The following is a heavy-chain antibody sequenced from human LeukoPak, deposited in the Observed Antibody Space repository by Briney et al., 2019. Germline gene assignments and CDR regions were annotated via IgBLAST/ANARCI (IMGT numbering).Heavy chain of an antibody. Sequence: GGSLGLSCAASGFTFISYGMHWVRQAPGKGLEWVAFIRYDGSHKYYVGSVKGRFTISRDNSKNTLYLQMNSLRAEDTAVYYCAKGSGWEMSYYYYYMDAWGKGTTVTISS. V-gene: IGHV3-30*02. CDR2: IRYDGSHK. J-gene: IGHJ6*03. CDR3: AKGSGWEMSYYYYYMDA. CDR1: GFTFISYG. D-gene: IGHD1-26*01.